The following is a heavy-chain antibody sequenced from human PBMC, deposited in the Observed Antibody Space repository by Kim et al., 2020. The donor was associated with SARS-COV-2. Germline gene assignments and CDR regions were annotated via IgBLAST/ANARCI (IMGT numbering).Heavy chain of an antibody. Sequence: GGSLRLSCAASGFTFDDYAMHWVRQAPGKGLEWVSGISWNSGSIGYADSVKGRFTISRDNAKNFLYLQMNSLRAEDTALYYCAKDMSAVAGYWYFDLWGRGNPVAISS. CDR1: GFTFDDYA. D-gene: IGHD6-19*01. V-gene: IGHV3-9*01. J-gene: IGHJ2*01. CDR3: AKDMSAVAGYWYFDL. CDR2: ISWNSGSI.